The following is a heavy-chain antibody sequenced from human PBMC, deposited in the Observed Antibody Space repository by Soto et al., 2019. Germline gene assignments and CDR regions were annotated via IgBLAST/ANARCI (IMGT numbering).Heavy chain of an antibody. D-gene: IGHD3-10*01. V-gene: IGHV1-69*04. CDR2: VIPILGIA. CDR3: ARDPGAGVTIVRGVIVGLDY. J-gene: IGHJ4*02. CDR1: GGTFSSYT. Sequence: SVKVSCKASGGTFSSYTISWVRQAPGQGIEWMGRVIPILGIANYAQKFQGRVTITADKTTSTAYMELSSVRSEDTAVYYCARDPGAGVTIVRGVIVGLDYWGQGTLVTVSS.